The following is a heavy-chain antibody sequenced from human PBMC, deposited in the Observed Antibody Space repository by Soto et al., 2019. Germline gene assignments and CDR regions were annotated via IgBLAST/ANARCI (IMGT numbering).Heavy chain of an antibody. CDR3: ARLGSSGWYQGSYFDY. J-gene: IGHJ4*02. Sequence: QLQLQESGPGLVKPSETLSLTCFVLVGSITRINHYWGWIRHSPGKGLEWIGSILYSGSTNYNPSLKSRVTLSVETSKNQFSLKMSSVTAADTALYYCARLGSSGWYQGSYFDYWGQGTLVTVSS. CDR1: VGSITRINHY. CDR2: ILYSGST. V-gene: IGHV4-39*01. D-gene: IGHD6-19*01.